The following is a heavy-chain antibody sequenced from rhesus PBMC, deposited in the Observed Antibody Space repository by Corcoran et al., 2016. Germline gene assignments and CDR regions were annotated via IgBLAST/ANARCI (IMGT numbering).Heavy chain of an antibody. V-gene: IGHV4S7*01. CDR1: GGSISDSYY. CDR3: ARYSSWSTSLDV. J-gene: IGHJ5-2*02. CDR2: IYGSSGST. Sequence: QVQLQESGPGLVKPAETLSLTCAVSGGSISDSYYWNWFRQPPGTGLEWIGNIYGSSGSTYYNPSLKSRVTISTDTSKNQFSLKLSSVTAADTAVYYCARYSSWSTSLDVWGRGVLVTVSS. D-gene: IGHD6-13*01.